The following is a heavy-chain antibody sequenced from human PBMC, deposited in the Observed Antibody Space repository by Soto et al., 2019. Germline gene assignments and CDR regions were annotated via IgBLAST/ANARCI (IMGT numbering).Heavy chain of an antibody. V-gene: IGHV3-49*03. J-gene: IGHJ6*02. CDR3: TRDEGYYYDSSGYYYYYGMDV. Sequence: QCLTCPVSGGSIRSYYWSWFRQAPGKGLEWVGFIRSKAYGGTTEYAASVKGRFTISRDDSKSIAYLQMNSLKTEDTAVYYCTRDEGYYYDSSGYYYYYGMDVWGQGTTVTVSS. D-gene: IGHD3-22*01. CDR2: IRSKAYGGTT. CDR1: GGSIRSYY.